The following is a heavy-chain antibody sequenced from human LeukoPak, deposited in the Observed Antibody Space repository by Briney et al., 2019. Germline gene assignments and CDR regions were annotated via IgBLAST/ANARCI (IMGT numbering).Heavy chain of an antibody. V-gene: IGHV5-51*01. CDR1: GYSFTSYW. CDR2: IYPGDSDT. CDR3: ARNGSYYYDSSGYYGSLDY. Sequence: GESLKISCKGSGYSFTSYWIGWVRQMPGKGLEWMGIIYPGDSDTRYSPSFQGQVTISADKSISTAYLQWSSLKASDTAMYYCARNGSYYYDSSGYYGSLDYWGQGTLVTVSS. J-gene: IGHJ4*02. D-gene: IGHD3-22*01.